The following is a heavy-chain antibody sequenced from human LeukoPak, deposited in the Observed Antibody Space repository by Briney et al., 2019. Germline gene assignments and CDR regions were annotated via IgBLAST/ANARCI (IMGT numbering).Heavy chain of an antibody. CDR1: GYTFTTQH. D-gene: IGHD1-26*01. CDR2: INPSGDST. V-gene: IGHV1-46*01. J-gene: IGHJ4*02. Sequence: ASVKVSCKASGYTFTTQHMHWVRQAPGQGLEWMGIINPSGDSTIYARKFQGRVTMTRDTSTSTVYMELSSLRSEDTAVYYCAREIVGATLDYWGQGTLVTVSS. CDR3: AREIVGATLDY.